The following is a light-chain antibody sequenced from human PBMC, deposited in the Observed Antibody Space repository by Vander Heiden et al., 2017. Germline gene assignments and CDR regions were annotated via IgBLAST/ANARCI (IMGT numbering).Light chain of an antibody. Sequence: SYVLTQPPSVSVAPGQTARITCGGNNIGSESVHWYQQKPGQAPVLVVYDDSDRPSGIPERFSGSNSGNTATLTISRVEAGDEADYYCQVWDRSSDHVVFGGGTKLT. J-gene: IGLJ2*01. V-gene: IGLV3-21*02. CDR1: NIGSES. CDR2: DDS. CDR3: QVWDRSSDHVV.